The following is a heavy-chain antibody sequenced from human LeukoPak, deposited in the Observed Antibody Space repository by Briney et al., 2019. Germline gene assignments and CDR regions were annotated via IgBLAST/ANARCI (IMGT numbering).Heavy chain of an antibody. Sequence: PSGTLSLTCAVSGASINNNNYYWGWIRQPPGKGLQWIGSISYTGTTYYNPSLESRVTISVDTSKSLFSLNLTFATAADTAFYYCAKHAYPGTTGPFGFWGQGTLVTVSS. D-gene: IGHD1-1*01. CDR3: AKHAYPGTTGPFGF. CDR2: ISYTGTT. V-gene: IGHV4-39*01. CDR1: GASINNNNYY. J-gene: IGHJ4*02.